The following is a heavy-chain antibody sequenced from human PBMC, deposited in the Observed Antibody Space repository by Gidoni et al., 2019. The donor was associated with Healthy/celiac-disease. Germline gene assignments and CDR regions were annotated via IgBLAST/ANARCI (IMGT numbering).Heavy chain of an antibody. V-gene: IGHV3-30*18. CDR3: AKPPSPYYYYYYMDV. J-gene: IGHJ6*03. D-gene: IGHD6-6*01. CDR1: GFTFSSSG. Sequence: QVQLVESGGGVVQPGRSLRLSCAASGFTFSSSGMHWVREAPGKGLEWVSGISYDVSNKYYADSVKGRFTISRDNSKNTLYLQMNSLRAEDTAVYYCAKPPSPYYYYYYMDVWGKGTTVTVSS. CDR2: ISYDVSNK.